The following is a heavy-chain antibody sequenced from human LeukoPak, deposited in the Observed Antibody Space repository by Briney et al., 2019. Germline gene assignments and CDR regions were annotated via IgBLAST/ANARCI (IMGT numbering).Heavy chain of an antibody. CDR3: VRDGGVSGYDLLDY. V-gene: IGHV3-7*01. D-gene: IGHD5-12*01. J-gene: IGHJ4*02. CDR2: INQDGSEE. CDR1: GFTFSNYW. Sequence: GGPLRLSCAASGFTFSNYWMICLRRAPGKGLECVAHINQDGSEEHYMDSVKARFIISRDNAKNSLSLQMDSLRAEDTAVYYCVRDGGVSGYDLLDYWGQGTLVTVSS.